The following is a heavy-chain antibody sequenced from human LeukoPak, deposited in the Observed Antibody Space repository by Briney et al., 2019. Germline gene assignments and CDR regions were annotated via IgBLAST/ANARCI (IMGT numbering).Heavy chain of an antibody. J-gene: IGHJ4*01. CDR3: AKAPYPPPKQPSGYFDY. V-gene: IGHV3-23*01. CDR1: GFTFSSYA. CDR2: ISGSGGST. Sequence: GGSLRLSCAASGFTFSSYAMSWVRQAPGKGLEWVSAISGSGGSTYYADSVKGRFTISRDNSKNTLYLQMNSLRAEDAAVYYCAKAPYPPPKQPSGYFDYWGQGTLVTVSS. D-gene: IGHD6-13*01.